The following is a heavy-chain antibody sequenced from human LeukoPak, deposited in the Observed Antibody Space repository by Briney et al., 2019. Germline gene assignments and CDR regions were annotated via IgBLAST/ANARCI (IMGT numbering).Heavy chain of an antibody. CDR2: ISSSGSTI. CDR1: GFTFSDYY. Sequence: GGSLRLSCAASGFTFSDYYMSRIRQAPGKGLEWVSYISSSGSTIYYADSVKGRFTISWDNAKNSLYLQMNSLRAEDTAVYYCARGEGRYSYGYGAFDIWGQGTMVTVSS. J-gene: IGHJ3*02. D-gene: IGHD5-18*01. CDR3: ARGEGRYSYGYGAFDI. V-gene: IGHV3-11*01.